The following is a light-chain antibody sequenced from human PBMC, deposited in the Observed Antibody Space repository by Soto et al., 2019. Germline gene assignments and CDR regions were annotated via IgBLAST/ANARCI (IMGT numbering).Light chain of an antibody. CDR1: QSISSY. V-gene: IGKV1-39*01. Sequence: DIQMTQSPSSLSACVGDRVTITCRASQSISSYLNWYQQKPGKAPKLLIYAASSLQSGVPSRLSGSGSGTDFTLTISSLQPEDFATYYCQQSYSTSWTFGQGTKVEIK. CDR2: AAS. CDR3: QQSYSTSWT. J-gene: IGKJ1*01.